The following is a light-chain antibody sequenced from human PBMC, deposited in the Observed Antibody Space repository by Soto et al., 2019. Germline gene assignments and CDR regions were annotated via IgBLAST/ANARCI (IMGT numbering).Light chain of an antibody. CDR2: DAS. CDR1: QSVSSY. J-gene: IGKJ1*01. Sequence: SPATLSLSPGEIATLSCRASQSVSSYLAWYQQKPGQAPRLLIYDASNRATGIPARFSGSGSGTDFTLTISSLEPEDFAVYYCQRYNSAPRTFGQGTKVDIK. V-gene: IGKV3-11*01. CDR3: QRYNSAPRT.